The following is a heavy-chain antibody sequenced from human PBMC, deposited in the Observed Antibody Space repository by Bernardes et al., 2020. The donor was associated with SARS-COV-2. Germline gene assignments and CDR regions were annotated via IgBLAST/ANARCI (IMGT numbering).Heavy chain of an antibody. CDR3: ASGHGDYFDH. CDR1: GYTFTNYD. V-gene: IGHV1-18*01. CDR2: ISVYNGNI. Sequence: ASVKVSCKASGYTFTNYDFRWVRQAPGQGLEWMGWISVYNGNIKYAQEFQGRVTMTTDTSTSTAYMELRSLRSDDTAVYYCASGHGDYFDHWGQVTVVTVPS. J-gene: IGHJ4*02. D-gene: IGHD4-17*01.